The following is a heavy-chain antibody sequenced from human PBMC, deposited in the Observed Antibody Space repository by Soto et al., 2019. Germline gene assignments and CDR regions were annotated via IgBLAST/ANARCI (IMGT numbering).Heavy chain of an antibody. CDR3: ARHVRYCSSTSCYGGEVDY. J-gene: IGHJ4*02. D-gene: IGHD2-2*01. V-gene: IGHV4-28*01. CDR1: GYSISSSNW. Sequence: PSETLSLTCAVSGYSISSSNWWGWIRQPPGKGLEWIGYIYYSGTTYYNPSLKSRVTISVDTSKNQFSLKLSSVTAADTAVYYCARHVRYCSSTSCYGGEVDYWGQGTLVTIS. CDR2: IYYSGTT.